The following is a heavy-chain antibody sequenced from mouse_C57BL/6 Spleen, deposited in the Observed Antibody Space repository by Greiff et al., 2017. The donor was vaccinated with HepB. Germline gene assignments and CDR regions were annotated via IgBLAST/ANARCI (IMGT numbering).Heavy chain of an antibody. CDR3: ARSDWDAYYYAMDY. J-gene: IGHJ4*01. CDR2: IDPNSGGT. V-gene: IGHV1-72*01. CDR1: GYTFTSYW. Sequence: QVQLQQPGAELVKPGASVKLSCKASGYTFTSYWMHWVKQRPGRGLEWIGRIDPNSGGTKYNEKFKSKATLTVDKSSSTAYMQLSSLTSEDSAVYYCARSDWDAYYYAMDYWGQGTSVTVSS. D-gene: IGHD4-1*01.